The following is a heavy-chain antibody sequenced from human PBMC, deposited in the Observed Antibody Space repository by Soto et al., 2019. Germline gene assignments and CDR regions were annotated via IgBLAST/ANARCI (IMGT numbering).Heavy chain of an antibody. CDR3: ARAHVLRYFDGPYYYYGMDV. CDR2: IIPIFGTA. D-gene: IGHD3-9*01. V-gene: IGHV1-69*13. Sequence: SVKVSCKASGGTFSSYAISWVRQAPGQGLEWMGGIIPIFGTANYAQKFQGRVTITADESTSTAYMELSSLRSEDTAVYYCARAHVLRYFDGPYYYYGMDVWGQGTTVTVSS. J-gene: IGHJ6*02. CDR1: GGTFSSYA.